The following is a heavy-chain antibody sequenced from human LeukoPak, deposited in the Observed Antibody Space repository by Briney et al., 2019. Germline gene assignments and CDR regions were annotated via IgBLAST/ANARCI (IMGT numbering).Heavy chain of an antibody. Sequence: GGSLGLSCAASGFTFSSYAMSWVRQAPGKGLEWVSAISGSGGSTYYADSVKGRFTISRDNSKNTLYLQMNSLRAEDTAVYYCARGPGSHSNFEDYWGQGTLVTVSS. J-gene: IGHJ4*02. CDR3: ARGPGSHSNFEDY. CDR2: ISGSGGST. D-gene: IGHD4-11*01. V-gene: IGHV3-23*01. CDR1: GFTFSSYA.